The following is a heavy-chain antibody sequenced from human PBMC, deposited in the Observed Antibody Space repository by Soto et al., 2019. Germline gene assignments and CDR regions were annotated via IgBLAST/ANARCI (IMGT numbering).Heavy chain of an antibody. CDR1: GGSFSGYY. V-gene: IGHV4-34*01. Sequence: SETLSLTCVVYGGSFSGYYWSWIRQSPGKGLEWIGEINHSGSTNYNPSLRSRVTISVDTPKNQFSLKLSSVTAADTAVYYCARGPFTPIVVVAATRPNWFDPWGRGTLVTVSS. D-gene: IGHD2-15*01. CDR2: INHSGST. J-gene: IGHJ5*02. CDR3: ARGPFTPIVVVAATRPNWFDP.